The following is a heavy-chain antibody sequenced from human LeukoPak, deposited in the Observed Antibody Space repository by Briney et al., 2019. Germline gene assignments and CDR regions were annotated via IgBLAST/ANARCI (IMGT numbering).Heavy chain of an antibody. J-gene: IGHJ4*02. CDR2: INRDGTEK. V-gene: IGHV3-7*04. D-gene: IGHD2-21*01. Sequence: GGSLRLSCATSGFNFSDSRMTWVRQAPGKGLQWVANINRDGTEKHFLDSVEGRFTISRDNAKKSLYLQMSSLRPQDTALYFCVRGDWYFESWGQGTLVTVSS. CDR1: GFNFSDSR. CDR3: VRGDWYFES.